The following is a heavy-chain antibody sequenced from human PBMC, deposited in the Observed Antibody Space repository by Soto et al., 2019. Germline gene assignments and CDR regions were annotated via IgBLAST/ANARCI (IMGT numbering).Heavy chain of an antibody. D-gene: IGHD3-3*01. J-gene: IGHJ6*03. Sequence: SETLSLTCTVSGGSISSYYLSWIRQPPGKGLEWIGYIYYSGSTNYNPSLKSRVTISVDTSKNQFSLKLSSVTAADTAVYYCARVVYYDFWSGYFSDNYYYYMDVWGKGTTVTVSS. V-gene: IGHV4-59*01. CDR1: GGSISSYY. CDR2: IYYSGST. CDR3: ARVVYYDFWSGYFSDNYYYYMDV.